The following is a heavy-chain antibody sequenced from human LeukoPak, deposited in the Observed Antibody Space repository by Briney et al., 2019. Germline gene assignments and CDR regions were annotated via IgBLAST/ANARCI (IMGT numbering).Heavy chain of an antibody. D-gene: IGHD3-22*01. CDR3: AKGNAESCYSPSDY. Sequence: PSETLSLTCTVSGGSISSSYWSWIRQPPGKGLEWIGYIYYSGSTNYNPSLKSRVTISVDTSKNQFSLKLSSVTAADTAVYYCAKGNAESCYSPSDYWGQGTLVTVSS. CDR2: IYYSGST. J-gene: IGHJ4*02. V-gene: IGHV4-59*01. CDR1: GGSISSSY.